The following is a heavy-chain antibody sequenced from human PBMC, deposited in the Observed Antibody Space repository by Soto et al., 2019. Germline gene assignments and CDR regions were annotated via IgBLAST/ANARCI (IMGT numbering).Heavy chain of an antibody. D-gene: IGHD5-12*01. CDR3: ARGRRYGGYEYYYYGMDV. V-gene: IGHV5-10-1*01. CDR2: IDPSDSYT. Sequence: GESLKISCKGSGYSFTSYWISWVRQMPGKGLEWMGRIDPSDSYTNYSPSFQGHVTISADKSISTAYLQWSSLKASDTAMYYCARGRRYGGYEYYYYGMDVWGQGTTVTVSS. J-gene: IGHJ6*02. CDR1: GYSFTSYW.